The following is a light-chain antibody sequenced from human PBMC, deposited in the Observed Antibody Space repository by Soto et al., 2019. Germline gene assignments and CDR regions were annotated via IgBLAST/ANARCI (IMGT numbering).Light chain of an antibody. CDR3: QHRSNWPLVT. Sequence: EIVLTQSPATLSLSPGERATLSCRASQSVRSYLAWYQQKPGQPPRLLIYDTSNRATGIPARFSGSGYGTAVTLTISSLDPEDFAAYYCQHRSNWPLVTFGPGTRVDIK. V-gene: IGKV3-11*01. CDR1: QSVRSY. J-gene: IGKJ3*01. CDR2: DTS.